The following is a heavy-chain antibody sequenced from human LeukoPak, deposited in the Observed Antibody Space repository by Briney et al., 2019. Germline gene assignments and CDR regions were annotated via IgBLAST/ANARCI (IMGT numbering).Heavy chain of an antibody. CDR1: GFTFSSYA. CDR2: ISGSGGST. Sequence: GGSLRLSCAASGFTFSSYAMSWVRQAPGKGLEWVSAISGSGGSTYYADSVKGRFTIPRDNSKNTLYLQMNSLRAEDTAVYYCAKDLVVTGRFDYWGQGTLVTVSS. D-gene: IGHD2-21*02. CDR3: AKDLVVTGRFDY. V-gene: IGHV3-23*01. J-gene: IGHJ4*02.